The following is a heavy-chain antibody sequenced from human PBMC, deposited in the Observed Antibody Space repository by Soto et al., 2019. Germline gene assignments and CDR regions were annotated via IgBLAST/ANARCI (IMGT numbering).Heavy chain of an antibody. CDR2: IYYSGST. D-gene: IGHD3-22*01. Sequence: ETLPLTCTVSGGSVSGYYWSWIRQPPGKGLEWIGYIYYSGSTNYNPSLESRVTISIDTSKTQFSLKLSSVTAADTAVYYCARIPHYYDSSGSRYYFDYWGQGTLVTVSS. CDR3: ARIPHYYDSSGSRYYFDY. CDR1: GGSVSGYY. J-gene: IGHJ4*02. V-gene: IGHV4-59*02.